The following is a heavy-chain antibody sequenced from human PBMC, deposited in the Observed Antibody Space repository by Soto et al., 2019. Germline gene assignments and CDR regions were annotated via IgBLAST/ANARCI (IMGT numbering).Heavy chain of an antibody. CDR2: IIPIFGTA. D-gene: IGHD2-21*02. V-gene: IGHV1-69*01. CDR3: ARTYCGGDCYPPPYFQH. Sequence: QVQLVQSGAEVKKPGSSVKVSCKASGGTFSSYAISWVRQAPGQGIEWMGGIIPIFGTANYAQKFEGRVTITADESTSTAYMERSSLRSEDTAVYYCARTYCGGDCYPPPYFQHWGQGTLVTVSS. J-gene: IGHJ1*01. CDR1: GGTFSSYA.